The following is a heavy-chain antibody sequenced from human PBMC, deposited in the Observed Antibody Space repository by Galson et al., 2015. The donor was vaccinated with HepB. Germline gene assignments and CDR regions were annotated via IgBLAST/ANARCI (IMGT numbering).Heavy chain of an antibody. J-gene: IGHJ5*02. CDR1: GGTLSNSA. D-gene: IGHD2/OR15-2a*01. CDR2: IIPILGIK. CDR3: ARRGTNCNGDNCYDEGGSDL. Sequence: SVKVSCKASGGTLSNSAITWVRQAPGQGLEWMGGIIPILGIKHYAQNFQGRVTITADKSTSTVYMEVSSLRSEDTAVYYCARRGTNCNGDNCYDEGGSDLWGQ. V-gene: IGHV1-69*10.